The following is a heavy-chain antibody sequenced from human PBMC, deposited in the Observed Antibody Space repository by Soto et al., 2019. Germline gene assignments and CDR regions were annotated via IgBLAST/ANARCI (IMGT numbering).Heavy chain of an antibody. V-gene: IGHV4-59*12. Sequence: SETLSLTCTVSGGSISSYYWSWIRQPPGKGLEWIGYIYYSGSTNYNPSLKSRVTISVDTLYLQMNSLRAEDTAVYYCAKDLRHVSSVIYGMDVWGQGTTVTVSS. CDR1: GGSISSYY. D-gene: IGHD3-22*01. J-gene: IGHJ6*02. CDR2: IYYSGST. CDR3: AKDLRHVSSVIYGMDV.